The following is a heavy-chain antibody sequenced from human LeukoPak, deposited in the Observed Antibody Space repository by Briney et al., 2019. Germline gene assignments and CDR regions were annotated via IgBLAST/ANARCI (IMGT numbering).Heavy chain of an antibody. CDR3: ARGSSGSYSRWWYFDL. Sequence: KPGEXXXISXXGSGSSFTSYWIGWVRPLPGKGLXXXXXXXPGDSETRYSPSFQGQVTISANKSNSTAYLQWSSLKASDTAMYYCARGSSGSYSRWWYFDLWGRGTLVTVSS. CDR2: XXPGDSET. CDR1: GSSFTSYW. V-gene: IGHV5-51*01. J-gene: IGHJ2*01. D-gene: IGHD3-10*01.